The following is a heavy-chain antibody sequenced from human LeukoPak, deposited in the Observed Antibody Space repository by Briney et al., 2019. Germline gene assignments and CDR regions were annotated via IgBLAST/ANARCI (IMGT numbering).Heavy chain of an antibody. D-gene: IGHD2-15*01. V-gene: IGHV1-24*01. CDR3: ATGILGYCSGGSCKSEYLQH. Sequence: ASVKVSCKVSGYTLTELSMHWVRQAPGKGLEWMGGFDPEDGETIYAQKFQGRVTMTEDTSTDTAYMELSSLRSEDTAVYYCATGILGYCSGGSCKSEYLQHWGQGTLVTVSS. J-gene: IGHJ1*01. CDR2: FDPEDGET. CDR1: GYTLTELS.